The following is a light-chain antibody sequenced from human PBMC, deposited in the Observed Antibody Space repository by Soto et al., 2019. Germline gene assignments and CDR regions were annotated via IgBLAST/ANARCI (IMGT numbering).Light chain of an antibody. CDR1: QRVSKY. CDR3: QQRSNWPPLT. V-gene: IGKV3-11*01. Sequence: EIVLTQSPATLSLSPGERATLSCRASQRVSKYLAWYQQKPGQAPRLLIYDATNRATGIPDRFSGSGSGTDFTLTSSSLEPEDCAVYYCQQRSNWPPLTFGGGTKVEIK. CDR2: DAT. J-gene: IGKJ4*01.